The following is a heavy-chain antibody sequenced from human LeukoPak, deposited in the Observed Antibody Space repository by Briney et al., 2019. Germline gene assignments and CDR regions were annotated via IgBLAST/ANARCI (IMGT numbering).Heavy chain of an antibody. Sequence: ASVKVSCKASGYTFTGYYIHWVRQAPGQGLEWMGWINPNSGGTNYAQKFQGRVTMTRDTSISTAYMELSRLRSDDTAVYYCAREADIVVVPAAHRYNWFDPWGQGTLVTVSS. CDR3: AREADIVVVPAAHRYNWFDP. V-gene: IGHV1-2*02. D-gene: IGHD2-2*01. CDR2: INPNSGGT. J-gene: IGHJ5*02. CDR1: GYTFTGYY.